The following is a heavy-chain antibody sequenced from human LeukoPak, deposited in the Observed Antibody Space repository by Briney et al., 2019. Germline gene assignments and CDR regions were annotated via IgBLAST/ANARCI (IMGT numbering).Heavy chain of an antibody. CDR2: IKRKTDGGTT. CDR3: TTDRWSYYDFWSGYRYFDY. J-gene: IGHJ4*02. Sequence: GGSLRLSCAASGFTFSNAWMSWVRQAPGKGLEWVGRIKRKTDGGTTDYAAPVKGRFTISRDDSKNTLYLQMNSLKTEDTAVYYCTTDRWSYYDFWSGYRYFDYWGQGTLVTVSS. D-gene: IGHD3-3*01. V-gene: IGHV3-15*01. CDR1: GFTFSNAW.